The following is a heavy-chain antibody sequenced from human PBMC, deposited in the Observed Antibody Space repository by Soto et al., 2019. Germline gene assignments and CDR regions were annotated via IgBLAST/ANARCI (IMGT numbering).Heavy chain of an antibody. J-gene: IGHJ3*02. V-gene: IGHV4-30-4*01. CDR3: VRGSGSHGGNSAIRAFDI. CDR2: IYSSGST. CDR1: GGSITSGDYY. D-gene: IGHD3-10*01. Sequence: SETLSLTCTVSGGSITSGDYYWSWIRQPPGKGLEWIGYIYSSGSTYYNPSLKSRVTISVDTSKTQFSLNLSSVTAADTAVFYCVRGSGSHGGNSAIRAFDIWGQGTMVTVSS.